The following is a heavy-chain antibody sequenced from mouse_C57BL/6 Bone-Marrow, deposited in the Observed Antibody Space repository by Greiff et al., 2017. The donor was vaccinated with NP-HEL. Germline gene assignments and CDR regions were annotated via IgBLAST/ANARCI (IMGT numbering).Heavy chain of an antibody. V-gene: IGHV3-6*01. J-gene: IGHJ3*01. CDR3: ARGGFTFAY. Sequence: EVQLQQSGPGLVKPSQSLSLTCSVTGYSITSGYYWNWIRQFPGNKLEWMGYISYDGSNNYNPSLKNRISITRDTSKNQFFLKLNSVTTEDTATYYCARGGFTFAYWGQGTLVTVSA. CDR2: ISYDGSN. CDR1: GYSITSGYY.